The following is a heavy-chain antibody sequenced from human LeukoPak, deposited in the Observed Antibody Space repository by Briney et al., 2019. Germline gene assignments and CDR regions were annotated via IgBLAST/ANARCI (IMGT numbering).Heavy chain of an antibody. D-gene: IGHD2-8*01. J-gene: IGHJ6*02. CDR3: ARDLTTGVYAIGNGYYYYYGMDV. CDR2: INPNSGVT. Sequence: ASVKVSCKASVYTFTGYYMHWVRQAPGQGLEWMGWINPNSGVTNYAQKFQGRVTMTRDTSISTAYMELSRLRSDDTAVYHCARDLTTGVYAIGNGYYYYYGMDVWGQGTTVTVPS. CDR1: VYTFTGYY. V-gene: IGHV1-2*02.